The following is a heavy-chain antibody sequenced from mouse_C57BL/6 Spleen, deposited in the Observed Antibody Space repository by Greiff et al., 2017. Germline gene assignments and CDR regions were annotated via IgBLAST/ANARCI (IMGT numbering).Heavy chain of an antibody. D-gene: IGHD2-4*01. CDR1: GYAFSSYW. Sequence: QVQLQQSGAELVKPGASVKISCKASGYAFSSYWMNWVKQRPGKGLEGIGQIYPGDGDTNYNGKFKGKATLTADKSSSTAYMQLSSLTSEDSAVYFCARIYYDYDGGDWYFDVWGTGTTVTVSS. CDR3: ARIYYDYDGGDWYFDV. V-gene: IGHV1-80*01. CDR2: IYPGDGDT. J-gene: IGHJ1*03.